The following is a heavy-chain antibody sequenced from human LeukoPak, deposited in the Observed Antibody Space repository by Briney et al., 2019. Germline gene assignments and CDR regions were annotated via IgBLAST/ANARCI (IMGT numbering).Heavy chain of an antibody. V-gene: IGHV4-4*02. Sequence: NPSGTLSLTCAVSGGSISSSNWWSWVRQPPGKGLEWIGEIYHSGSTNYNPSLKSRVTISVDKSKNQFSLKLSSVTAADTAVYYCARMFGTQSIAARPNPLGGFDPWGQGTLVTVSS. D-gene: IGHD6-6*01. CDR3: ARMFGTQSIAARPNPLGGFDP. J-gene: IGHJ5*02. CDR1: GGSISSSNW. CDR2: IYHSGST.